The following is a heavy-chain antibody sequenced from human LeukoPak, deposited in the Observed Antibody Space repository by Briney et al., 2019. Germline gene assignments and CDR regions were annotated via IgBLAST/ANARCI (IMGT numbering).Heavy chain of an antibody. CDR3: AKDVVGATTDNWFDP. Sequence: PGGSLRLSCTASGFTFSSYAMSWVRQSPGKAREWVSAFSGSGRSTYYADSVKGRFTISRDNSKNTLYLQMNSLRAEDTAVYYCAKDVVGATTDNWFDPWGQGTLVTVSS. CDR2: FSGSGRST. CDR1: GFTFSSYA. V-gene: IGHV3-23*01. J-gene: IGHJ5*02. D-gene: IGHD1-26*01.